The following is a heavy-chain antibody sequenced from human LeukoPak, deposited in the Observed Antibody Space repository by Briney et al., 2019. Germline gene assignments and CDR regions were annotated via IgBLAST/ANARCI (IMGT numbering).Heavy chain of an antibody. D-gene: IGHD3-22*01. CDR1: GGSVSSGSYY. CDR3: ARDTYYYDSSGYYYVQLFDY. Sequence: SETLSLTCTVSGGSVSSGSYYWSWIRQPPGKGLEWIGYIHYSGSTNYNPSLKSRVTISVDTSKNQFSLKLSSVTAADTAVYYCARDTYYYDSSGYYYVQLFDYWGQGTLVTVSS. CDR2: IHYSGST. J-gene: IGHJ4*02. V-gene: IGHV4-61*01.